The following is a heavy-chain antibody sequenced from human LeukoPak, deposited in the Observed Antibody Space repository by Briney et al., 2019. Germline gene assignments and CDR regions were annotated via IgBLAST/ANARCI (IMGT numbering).Heavy chain of an antibody. J-gene: IGHJ4*02. CDR3: ARDYYDSSGKPESFDY. CDR2: TYYRSKWYN. Sequence: SQTLSLTCAISGESVSINSAAWNWIRQSPSRGLEWLGRTYYRSKWYNDYAVSVKSRITINPDTSKNQFSLQLNSVTPEDTAVYYCARDYYDSSGKPESFDYWGQGTLVTVSS. V-gene: IGHV6-1*01. D-gene: IGHD3-22*01. CDR1: GESVSINSAA.